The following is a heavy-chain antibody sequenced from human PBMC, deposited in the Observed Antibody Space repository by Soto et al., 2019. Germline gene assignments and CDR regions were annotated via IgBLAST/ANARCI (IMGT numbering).Heavy chain of an antibody. CDR2: IWYDGSNK. D-gene: IGHD5-12*01. CDR1: GFTFSSYG. J-gene: IGHJ4*02. Sequence: QVQLVESGGGVVQPGRSLRLSCAASGFTFSSYGMHWVRQAPGKGLEWVAVIWYDGSNKYYADSVKGRFTISRDNSKNTLYLQMNSLRAEDTAVYYCARGEMATTLDYWGQGTLVTVSS. V-gene: IGHV3-33*01. CDR3: ARGEMATTLDY.